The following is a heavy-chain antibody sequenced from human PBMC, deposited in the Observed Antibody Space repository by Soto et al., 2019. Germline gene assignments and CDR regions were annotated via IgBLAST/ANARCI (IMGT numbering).Heavy chain of an antibody. Sequence: QVQLVQSGAEVKKPGASVKVSCKASGYTFTSYGISWVRQAPGQGLEGMGWISAYNGNTNYAQKLQGRVTMTTDTSTSTAYMELRSLRSDDMAVYYCTRPGTELWFGELLGNQYYFDYWGQGTLVTVSS. V-gene: IGHV1-18*03. CDR3: TRPGTELWFGELLGNQYYFDY. CDR1: GYTFTSYG. J-gene: IGHJ4*02. D-gene: IGHD3-10*01. CDR2: ISAYNGNT.